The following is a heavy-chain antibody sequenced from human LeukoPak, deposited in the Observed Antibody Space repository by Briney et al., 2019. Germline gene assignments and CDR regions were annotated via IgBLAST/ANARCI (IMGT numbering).Heavy chain of an antibody. CDR2: ISYDGSNK. D-gene: IGHD3-22*01. V-gene: IGHV3-30*03. CDR3: ARESGHYDSSGLDY. Sequence: GGSLRLSCAASGFTFSSYGMHWVRQAPGKGLEWVAVISYDGSNKYYADSVKGRFTISRDNAKNSLYLQMNSLRAEDTAVYYCARESGHYDSSGLDYWGQGTLVTVSS. J-gene: IGHJ4*02. CDR1: GFTFSSYG.